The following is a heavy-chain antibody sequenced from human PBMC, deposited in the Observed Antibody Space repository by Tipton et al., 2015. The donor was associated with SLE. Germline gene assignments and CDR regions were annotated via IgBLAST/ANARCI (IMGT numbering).Heavy chain of an antibody. V-gene: IGHV3-23*03. CDR3: ARALTQDCSSSFCQYDAFDM. D-gene: IGHD2-2*01. Sequence: SLRLSCAASGFTFSRFAMSWVRQAPGKGLEWVSIIYSGGSSTHYADSVKGRFTISRDNSQNMLYLHMNSLRAEDTAVYYCARALTQDCSSSFCQYDAFDMWGQGTTVTVSS. J-gene: IGHJ3*02. CDR2: IYSGGSST. CDR1: GFTFSRFA.